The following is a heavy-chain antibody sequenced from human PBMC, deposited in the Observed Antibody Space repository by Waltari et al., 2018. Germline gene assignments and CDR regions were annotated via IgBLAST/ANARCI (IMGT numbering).Heavy chain of an antibody. CDR1: GFTFSSLC. Sequence: EVQLVESGGGLVQPGGSLSLSCAASGFTFSSLCVSWVRQAPGKGLEGVANIKQDGSEKYYVDSVKGRFTISRDNAKNSLYLQMNSLRAEDTAVYYCASEQPSLRGPTDYWGQGTLVTVSS. D-gene: IGHD6-13*01. CDR2: IKQDGSEK. CDR3: ASEQPSLRGPTDY. V-gene: IGHV3-7*01. J-gene: IGHJ4*02.